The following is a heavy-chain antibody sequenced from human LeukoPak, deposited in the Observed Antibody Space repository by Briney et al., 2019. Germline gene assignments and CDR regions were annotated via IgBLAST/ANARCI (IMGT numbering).Heavy chain of an antibody. Sequence: PGGSLRLSCAASGSTFSSYGMHWVRQAPGKGLEWVAFIRYDGSNKYYADSVKGRFTISRDNSKNTLYLQMNSLRAEDTAVYYCAKDYYRYCSSTSCYGLDYWGQGTLVAVSS. CDR3: AKDYYRYCSSTSCYGLDY. CDR1: GSTFSSYG. V-gene: IGHV3-30*02. CDR2: IRYDGSNK. D-gene: IGHD2-2*01. J-gene: IGHJ4*02.